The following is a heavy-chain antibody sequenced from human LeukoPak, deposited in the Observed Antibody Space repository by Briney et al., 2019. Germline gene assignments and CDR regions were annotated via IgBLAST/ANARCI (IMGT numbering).Heavy chain of an antibody. D-gene: IGHD4-11*01. CDR2: IYSGGST. V-gene: IGHV3-53*01. CDR1: GFTVSNNY. Sequence: GGSLRLSCAASGFTVSNNYMSGVRQAPGKGQEWVSLIYSGGSTYYADSVKGRFTISRDNSKNTLYLQMNSLRAEDTAVYYCATYSSLDYWGQGTLVTVSS. CDR3: ATYSSLDY. J-gene: IGHJ4*02.